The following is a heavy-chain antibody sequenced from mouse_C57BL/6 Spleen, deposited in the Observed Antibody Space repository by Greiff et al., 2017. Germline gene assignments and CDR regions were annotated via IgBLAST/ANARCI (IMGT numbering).Heavy chain of an antibody. CDR3: ASQGDY. Sequence: QVQLKESGPELVKPGASVKLSCKASGYTFTSYDINWVKPRPGQGLEWIGWLYPRDGSTKYNEKFKGKAKLTVDTASSTAYMELHGLTSEDSAVYFWASQGDYWGQGTTLTVSS. J-gene: IGHJ2*01. CDR2: LYPRDGST. V-gene: IGHV1-85*01. CDR1: GYTFTSYD.